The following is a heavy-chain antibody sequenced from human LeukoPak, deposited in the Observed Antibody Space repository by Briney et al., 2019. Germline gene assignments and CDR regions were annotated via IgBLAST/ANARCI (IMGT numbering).Heavy chain of an antibody. V-gene: IGHV1-2*04. J-gene: IGHJ6*02. CDR1: GYTFTGYY. D-gene: IGHD5-18*01. Sequence: ASVKVSCKASGYTFTGYYMHWVRQAPGQGLEWMGWINPNSGGTNCAQKFQGWVTMTRDTSISTAYMELSRLRSDDTAVYYCAIRYSYGRDGMDVWGQGTTVTVSS. CDR3: AIRYSYGRDGMDV. CDR2: INPNSGGT.